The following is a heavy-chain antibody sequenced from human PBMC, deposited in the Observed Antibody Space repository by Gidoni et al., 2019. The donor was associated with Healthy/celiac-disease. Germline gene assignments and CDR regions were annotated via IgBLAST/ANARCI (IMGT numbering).Heavy chain of an antibody. J-gene: IGHJ6*02. CDR1: GGTFSSYA. D-gene: IGHD2-2*01. CDR3: AREGCSSTSCPRYSYYYYGMDV. V-gene: IGHV1-69*01. Sequence: QVQLVQSGAEVKKPGSSVTVSCKASGGTFSSYAISWVRQAPGQGLEWMGGIIPIFGTANYAQKFQGRVTITADESTSTAYMELSSLRSEDTAVYYCAREGCSSTSCPRYSYYYYGMDVWGQGTTVTVSS. CDR2: IIPIFGTA.